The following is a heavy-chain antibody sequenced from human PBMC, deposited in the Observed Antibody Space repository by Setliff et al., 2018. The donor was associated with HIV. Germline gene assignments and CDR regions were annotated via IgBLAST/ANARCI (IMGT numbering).Heavy chain of an antibody. J-gene: IGHJ3*02. CDR2: INPSGGST. V-gene: IGHV1-46*01. D-gene: IGHD6-13*01. Sequence: ASVKVSCKASGYTFTSYYMHWVRQAPGQGLEWMGIINPSGGSTSYAQRFQGRVTMTRDTSTSTAYMELSSLRSEDTAVYYCARGVPSGQLANPDAFDIWGQGTLVTVSS. CDR3: ARGVPSGQLANPDAFDI. CDR1: GYTFTSYY.